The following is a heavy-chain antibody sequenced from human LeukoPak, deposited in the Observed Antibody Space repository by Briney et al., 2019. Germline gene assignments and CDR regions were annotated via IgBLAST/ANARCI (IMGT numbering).Heavy chain of an antibody. D-gene: IGHD3-3*01. CDR3: AREGIYYDFWSGYYTPFDY. V-gene: IGHV3-48*01. Sequence: GGSLRLSCAASGFTFSSYSMNWVRQAPGKGLEWVAYISSSSSTIYYADSVKGRFTISRDNAKNSLYLQMNSLRAEDTAVYYCAREGIYYDFWSGYYTPFDYWGQGTLVTVSS. J-gene: IGHJ4*02. CDR1: GFTFSSYS. CDR2: ISSSSSTI.